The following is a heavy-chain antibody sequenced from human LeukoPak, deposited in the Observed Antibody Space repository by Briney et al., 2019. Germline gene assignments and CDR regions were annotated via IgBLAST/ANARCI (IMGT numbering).Heavy chain of an antibody. J-gene: IGHJ4*02. CDR3: ARVGYYESSGYYEY. CDR2: INPNSGGT. D-gene: IGHD3-22*01. CDR1: GYTLTDYY. Sequence: ASVKVSCKASGYTLTDYYMHWVRQAPGQGLEWMGRINPNSGGTNYAQKFQGRVTMTRDTSTSTVYMELSRLRSDDTAVYYCARVGYYESSGYYEYWGQGTLVTVSS. V-gene: IGHV1-2*06.